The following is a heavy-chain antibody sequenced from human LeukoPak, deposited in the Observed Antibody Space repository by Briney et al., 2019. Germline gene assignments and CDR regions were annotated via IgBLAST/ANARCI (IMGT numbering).Heavy chain of an antibody. CDR3: ARSTTVTPFDY. CDR1: GGYIGSHY. Sequence: SETLSLTCTVSGGYIGSHYWTWIRQPPGKGLEWIGEINHSGSTNYNPSLKSRVTISVDTSKNQFSLKLSSVTAADTAVYYCARSTTVTPFDYWGQGTLVTVSS. CDR2: INHSGST. J-gene: IGHJ4*02. D-gene: IGHD4-17*01. V-gene: IGHV4-34*01.